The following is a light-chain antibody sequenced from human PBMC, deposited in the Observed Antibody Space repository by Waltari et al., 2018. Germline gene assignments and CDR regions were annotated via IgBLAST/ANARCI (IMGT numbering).Light chain of an antibody. CDR1: QLVSTY. CDR3: QQRSDWPLT. J-gene: IGKJ4*01. V-gene: IGKV3-11*01. Sequence: EIVLTQSPATLSLAPGERATPPCRASQLVSTYLGWYQQKPGQAPRLLIFDASSRATGFPARFSATGSGTDFTLTISSLEPEDFATYYCQQRSDWPLTFGGGTKVELK. CDR2: DAS.